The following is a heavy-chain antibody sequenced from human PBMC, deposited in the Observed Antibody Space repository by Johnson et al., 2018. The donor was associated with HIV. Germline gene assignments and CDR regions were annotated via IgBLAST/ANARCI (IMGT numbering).Heavy chain of an antibody. V-gene: IGHV3-30*04. CDR2: ISYDGSNK. D-gene: IGHD3-3*01. CDR3: AKDWRITYYNFGSGFFFDAFDI. Sequence: QLVESGGGVVQPGRSLRLSCAASGFTFSSYAMHWVRQAPGKGLEWVAVISYDGSNKYYADSVKGRFTISRANSKNTLYLQMNSLRAEDTALHYCAKDWRITYYNFGSGFFFDAFDIWGQGTMVTVSS. J-gene: IGHJ3*02. CDR1: GFTFSSYA.